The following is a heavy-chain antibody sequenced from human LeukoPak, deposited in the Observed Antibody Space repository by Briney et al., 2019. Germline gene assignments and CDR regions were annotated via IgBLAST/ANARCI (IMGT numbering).Heavy chain of an antibody. D-gene: IGHD3-10*01. J-gene: IGHJ4*02. Sequence: ASVKVSYKASGYTFTSYGISWVGQAPGQGREGMGWISAYNGNTNYAQKLQGRVTMTTDTSTSTAYMELRSLRSGDTAVYYCARDSGSDPDYWGQGTLVTVSS. V-gene: IGHV1-18*01. CDR1: GYTFTSYG. CDR3: ARDSGSDPDY. CDR2: ISAYNGNT.